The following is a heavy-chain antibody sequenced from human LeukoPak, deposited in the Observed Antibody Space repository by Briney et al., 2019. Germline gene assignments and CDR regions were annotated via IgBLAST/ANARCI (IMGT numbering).Heavy chain of an antibody. CDR1: GGSVSSYY. Sequence: ASETLSLTCTVSGGSVSSYYWSWIRQPPGKGLEWIAYIYYSGSSNYNPSLKSRATISLDTSKNQFSLKLSSVTAADTAVYYCARHAGADYSSWNYFDYWGQGTLVTVSS. D-gene: IGHD6-13*01. J-gene: IGHJ4*02. CDR2: IYYSGSS. CDR3: ARHAGADYSSWNYFDY. V-gene: IGHV4-59*08.